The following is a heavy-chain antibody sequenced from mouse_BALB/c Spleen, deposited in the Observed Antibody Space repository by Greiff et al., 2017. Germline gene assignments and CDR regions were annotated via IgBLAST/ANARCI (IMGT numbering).Heavy chain of an antibody. CDR3: VRDGYYAMDY. Sequence: EVQRVASGGGLVQPKGSLKLSCAASGFTFNTYAMHWVCQAPGKGLEWVARIRSKSNNYATYYADSVKDRFTISRDDSQSMLYLQMNNLKTEDTAMYYCVRDGYYAMDYWGQGTSVTVSS. CDR2: IRSKSNNYAT. J-gene: IGHJ4*01. V-gene: IGHV10-3*03. CDR1: GFTFNTYA.